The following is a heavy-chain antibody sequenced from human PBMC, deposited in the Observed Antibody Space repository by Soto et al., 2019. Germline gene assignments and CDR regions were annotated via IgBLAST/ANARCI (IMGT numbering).Heavy chain of an antibody. CDR2: IYYSGST. CDR1: GGSISRYY. V-gene: IGHV4-59*01. J-gene: IGHJ4*02. Sequence: KPSEPLSLTCTVSGGSISRYYWSWIRQPPGKGLEWIGSIYYSGSTNYNPSLKSRVTISVDTSKNQSSLKLSSVTAADTAVYYCARNIAAAGDYYFDYWGQGTLVTVSS. CDR3: ARNIAAAGDYYFDY. D-gene: IGHD6-13*01.